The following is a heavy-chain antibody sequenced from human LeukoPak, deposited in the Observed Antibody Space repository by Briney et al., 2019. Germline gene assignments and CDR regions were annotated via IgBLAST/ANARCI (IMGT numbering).Heavy chain of an antibody. CDR2: ISSSGSTI. CDR3: ARAPGRAEYYFDY. D-gene: IGHD1-26*01. Sequence: GGSLRLSCAASGFTFSSYEMNWVRQAPGKGLEWVSYISSSGSTIYYADSVKGRFTISRDNAKNSLYLQMNSLRAEDTAVYYRARAPGRAEYYFDYWGQGTLVTVSS. J-gene: IGHJ4*02. CDR1: GFTFSSYE. V-gene: IGHV3-48*03.